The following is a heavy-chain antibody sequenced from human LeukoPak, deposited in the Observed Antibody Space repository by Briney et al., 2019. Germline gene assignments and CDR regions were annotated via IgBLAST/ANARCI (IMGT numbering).Heavy chain of an antibody. CDR1: GGSISSGGYS. CDR3: ARVGDSSGYYYFDY. CDR2: IYHSGGT. J-gene: IGHJ4*02. V-gene: IGHV4-30-2*01. D-gene: IGHD3-22*01. Sequence: SETLSLTCAVSGGSISSGGYSWSRIRQPPGKGLEWIGYIYHSGGTYYNPSLKSRVTISVDRSKNQFSLKLSSVTAADTAVYYCARVGDSSGYYYFDYWGQGTLVTVSS.